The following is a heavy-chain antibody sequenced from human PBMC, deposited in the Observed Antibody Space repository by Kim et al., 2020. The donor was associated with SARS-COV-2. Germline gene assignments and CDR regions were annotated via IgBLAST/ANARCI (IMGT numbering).Heavy chain of an antibody. CDR3: TKEADYGDYASMDV. D-gene: IGHD4-17*01. V-gene: IGHV3-49*04. CDR1: GFTFGDYA. J-gene: IGHJ6*02. CDR2: IRSKAYGGTT. Sequence: GGSLRLSCTASGFTFGDYAMSWVRQAPGKGLEWVGFIRSKAYGGTTEYAATVKGRFTISRDDSKSIAYLQMNSLKTEDTAVYYCTKEADYGDYASMDVWGQGTTVTVSS.